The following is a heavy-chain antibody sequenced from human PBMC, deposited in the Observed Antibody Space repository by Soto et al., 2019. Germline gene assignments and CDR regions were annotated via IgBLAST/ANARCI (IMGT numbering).Heavy chain of an antibody. CDR3: AREGGDVDTAMVTPGIGV. J-gene: IGHJ6*02. CDR1: GFTFSNYG. CDR2: IWYDGSNK. Sequence: QVQLVESGGGVVQPGRSLRLSCAASGFTFSNYGMHWVRQAPGKGLEWVAVIWYDGSNKYYADSVKGRFTISRDNSKNTLYLQMNSLRAEDTAVYYCAREGGDVDTAMVTPGIGVWGQGTTVTVSS. V-gene: IGHV3-33*01. D-gene: IGHD5-18*01.